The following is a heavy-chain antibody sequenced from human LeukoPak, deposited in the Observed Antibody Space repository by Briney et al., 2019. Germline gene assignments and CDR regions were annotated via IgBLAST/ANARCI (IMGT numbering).Heavy chain of an antibody. CDR2: IHTSGST. V-gene: IGHV4-61*02. CDR1: GGSISSGSYY. Sequence: PSETLSLTCTVSGGSISSGSYYWSWIRQPAGKGLEWIGRIHTSGSTNYNPSLKSRVTISVDTSKNQFSLKLSSVTAADTAVYYCARERFGELSYWGQGTLVTVSS. CDR3: ARERFGELSY. D-gene: IGHD3-10*01. J-gene: IGHJ4*02.